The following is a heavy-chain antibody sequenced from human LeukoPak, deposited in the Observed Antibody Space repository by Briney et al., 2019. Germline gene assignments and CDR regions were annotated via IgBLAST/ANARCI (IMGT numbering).Heavy chain of an antibody. J-gene: IGHJ5*02. CDR2: IYYSGST. V-gene: IGHV4-59*12. Sequence: PSETLSLTCTVSGGSISNYYWSWIRQPPGKGLEWIGYIYYSGSTNYNPSLKSRVTISVDTSKNQFSLKLSSVTAADTAVYYCARDLRLCSGGSCYSFDPWGQGTLVTVSS. CDR3: ARDLRLCSGGSCYSFDP. D-gene: IGHD2-15*01. CDR1: GGSISNYY.